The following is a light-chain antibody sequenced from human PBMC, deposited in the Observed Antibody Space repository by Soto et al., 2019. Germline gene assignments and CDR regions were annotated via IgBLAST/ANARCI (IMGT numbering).Light chain of an antibody. V-gene: IGKV1-5*01. CDR3: QQYNSYPLT. J-gene: IGKJ4*01. CDR1: QSVGSW. Sequence: DIQMTQSPSTLSASVGDRVTISCRASQSVGSWLAWYQQKPGKAPKFLIYDASTLESGVPSRFSGSGSGTEFTLTISSLQPDDFATYYCQQYNSYPLTFGGGTKVDI. CDR2: DAS.